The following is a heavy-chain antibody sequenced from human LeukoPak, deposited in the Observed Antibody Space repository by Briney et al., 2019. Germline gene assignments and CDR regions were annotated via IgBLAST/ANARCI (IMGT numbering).Heavy chain of an antibody. Sequence: ASVKVSCKASGGTFSSYAISWVRQAPGLGLEWMGGIIPIFGTANYAQKFQGRVTITTDESTSTAYMELSSLRSEDTAVYYCATNQYYYDSSGYPFDYWGQGTLVTVSS. CDR2: IIPIFGTA. D-gene: IGHD3-22*01. CDR3: ATNQYYYDSSGYPFDY. V-gene: IGHV1-69*05. CDR1: GGTFSSYA. J-gene: IGHJ4*02.